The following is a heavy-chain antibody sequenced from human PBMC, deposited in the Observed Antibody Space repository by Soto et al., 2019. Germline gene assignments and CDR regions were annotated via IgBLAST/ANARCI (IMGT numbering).Heavy chain of an antibody. D-gene: IGHD3-3*01. CDR1: GFTFDDRA. CDR2: ISWNSGNI. V-gene: IGHV3-9*01. J-gene: IGHJ4*02. CDR3: ATPNWSCKIINCYLDY. Sequence: EVQLVESGGALVQPGGSLRLSCAASGFTFDDRAMHWVRQAPGKGLEWVSSISWNSGNIGYADSVKGRFTISRDNAKNSLYLQMNSLRAEDTALYCCATPNWSCKIINCYLDYWGQGTLVTVSS.